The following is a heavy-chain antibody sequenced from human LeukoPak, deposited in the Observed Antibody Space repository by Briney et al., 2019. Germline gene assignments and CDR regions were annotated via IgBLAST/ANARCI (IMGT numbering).Heavy chain of an antibody. J-gene: IGHJ6*02. Sequence: KSSETLSLTCSVSGGSISNYYWSWIRQSPGKGLEWIGYIYYRGSTIYNPSLKSRVTMSVDTSKNQFSLKLSSVTAADTAVYYCARMGDYYYYGLDVWGQGTTVTVSS. CDR3: ARMGDYYYYGLDV. CDR2: IYYRGST. V-gene: IGHV4-59*08. CDR1: GGSISNYY.